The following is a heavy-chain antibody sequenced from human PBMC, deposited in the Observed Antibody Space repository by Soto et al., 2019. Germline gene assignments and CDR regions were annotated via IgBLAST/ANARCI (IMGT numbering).Heavy chain of an antibody. CDR1: GFTFSNHW. J-gene: IGHJ3*02. Sequence: EVQLVESGGGLLQPGGSLRLSCAASGFTFSNHWIHWVRQAPGKGLVWVSRISSDGSVATYADSVKGRFTISRDNAKNTLYLQINSLRAEDTAVYYCASAVANTRNGLDIWGQGTMVTVSS. V-gene: IGHV3-74*01. CDR2: ISSDGSVA. CDR3: ASAVANTRNGLDI. D-gene: IGHD5-12*01.